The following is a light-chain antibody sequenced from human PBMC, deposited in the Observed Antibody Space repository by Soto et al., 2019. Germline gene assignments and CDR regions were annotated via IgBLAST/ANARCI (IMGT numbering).Light chain of an antibody. CDR1: QSVGSS. J-gene: IGKJ3*01. V-gene: IGKV3-11*01. CDR3: QHHNNWPPGGT. CDR2: DAS. Sequence: EIVLTQSPATLSLSPGERATLSCRASQSVGSSLAWYRQKPGQAPRLLIFDASTRATGIPARFSGSGSGTDFTLTISSLEPEDFAVYYCQHHNNWPPGGTFCPGTKVDI.